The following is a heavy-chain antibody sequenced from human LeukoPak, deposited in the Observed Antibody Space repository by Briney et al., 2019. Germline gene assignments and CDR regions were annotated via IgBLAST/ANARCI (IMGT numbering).Heavy chain of an antibody. J-gene: IGHJ4*02. CDR1: GFTFNFFA. CDR2: ISSDGTST. D-gene: IGHD1-7*01. V-gene: IGHV3-64*02. CDR3: ARGSWNYGDFRFDY. Sequence: AGGSLRLSCAASGFTFNFFAMHWVRQAPGKGLEYVSAISSDGTSTYYGDSVKGRFTISRDNSENTVYLQMGSLRADDMAVYYWARGSWNYGDFRFDYWGQGTLVTVSS.